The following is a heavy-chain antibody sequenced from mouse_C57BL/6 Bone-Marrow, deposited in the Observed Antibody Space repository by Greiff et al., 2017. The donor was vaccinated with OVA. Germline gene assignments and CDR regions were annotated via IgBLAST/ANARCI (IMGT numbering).Heavy chain of an antibody. CDR2: IDPETGGT. CDR1: GYTFTDYE. Sequence: VQLQQSGAELVRPGASVTLSCKASGYTFTDYEMHWVKQTPVHGLEWIGAIDPETGGTAYNQKFKGKAILTADKSSSTAYMELRSLTSEDSAVYYCNDYDKSYWYFDVWGTGTTVTVSS. J-gene: IGHJ1*03. D-gene: IGHD2-4*01. CDR3: NDYDKSYWYFDV. V-gene: IGHV1-15*01.